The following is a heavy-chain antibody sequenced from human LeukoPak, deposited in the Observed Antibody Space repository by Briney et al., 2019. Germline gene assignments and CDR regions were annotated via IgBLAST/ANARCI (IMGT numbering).Heavy chain of an antibody. CDR2: ISGSGGST. D-gene: IGHD3-3*01. CDR3: AKPYYDFWSGYSARDY. Sequence: GGSLRLSCAASGFTFSSYAMSWVRQAPGKGLEWVSAISGSGGSTYYADSVKGRFTISRDNSKNTLYLQMNSLRVEDTAVYYCAKPYYDFWSGYSARDYWGQGTLATVSS. CDR1: GFTFSSYA. V-gene: IGHV3-23*01. J-gene: IGHJ4*02.